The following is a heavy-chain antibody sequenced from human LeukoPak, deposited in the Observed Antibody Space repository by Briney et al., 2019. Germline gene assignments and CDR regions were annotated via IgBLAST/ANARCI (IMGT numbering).Heavy chain of an antibody. CDR1: GYSISSGYY. CDR3: ARAGPYDSSGY. D-gene: IGHD3-22*01. J-gene: IGHJ4*02. CDR2: IYHSGST. V-gene: IGHV4-38-2*02. Sequence: SETLSLTCTVSGYSISSGYYWGWIRQPPGKGLEWIGSIYHSGSTYYNPSLKSRVTISVDTSKNHFSLNLTSVTAADTAVYYCARAGPYDSSGYWGQGTLVTVSS.